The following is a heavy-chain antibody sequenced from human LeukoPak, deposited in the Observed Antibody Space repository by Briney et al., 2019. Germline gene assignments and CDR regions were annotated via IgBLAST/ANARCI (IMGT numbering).Heavy chain of an antibody. CDR1: GGSISGYY. Sequence: SETLSLTCAVYGGSISGYYWSWIRQPPGKGLEWIGEINHSGSTNYNPSLKSRVTISVDTSKNQFSLKLSSVTAADTAVYYCARVRNYGRGYYYYYYMDVWGKGTTVTVSS. CDR3: ARVRNYGRGYYYYYYMDV. CDR2: INHSGST. V-gene: IGHV4-34*01. J-gene: IGHJ6*03. D-gene: IGHD4-11*01.